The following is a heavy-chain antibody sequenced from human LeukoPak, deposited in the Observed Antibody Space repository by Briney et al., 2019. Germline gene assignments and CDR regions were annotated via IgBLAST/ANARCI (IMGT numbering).Heavy chain of an antibody. CDR2: IKEDGSEK. D-gene: IGHD3-22*01. CDR1: GFTFTSYW. V-gene: IGHV3-7*01. CDR3: ARVGYYYDSRDPDY. Sequence: PGGSLRLSCAASGFTFTSYWMSWVRQAPGKGLEWVANIKEDGSEKYYVDSVKGRFTISRDNAKNSLYLQMNSLRAEDTAVYYCARVGYYYDSRDPDYWGQGTLVTVSS. J-gene: IGHJ4*02.